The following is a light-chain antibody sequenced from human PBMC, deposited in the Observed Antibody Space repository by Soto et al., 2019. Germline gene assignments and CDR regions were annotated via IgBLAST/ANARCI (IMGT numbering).Light chain of an antibody. J-gene: IGKJ4*01. CDR1: RGISSY. V-gene: IGKV1-12*01. Sequence: IQLSQSPPSLSASVGDRVTITCRASRGISSYLAWFQQKPGKVPKLLIYAASSLQSGVPSRFSGSGSGTDFTLTISSLQPEDFATYYCQQANSFPLTFGGGSMVDVK. CDR3: QQANSFPLT. CDR2: AAS.